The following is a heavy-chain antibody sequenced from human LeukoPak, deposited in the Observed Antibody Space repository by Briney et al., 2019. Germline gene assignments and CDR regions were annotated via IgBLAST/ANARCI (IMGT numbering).Heavy chain of an antibody. CDR3: AKAHTGYSYGNLFDY. J-gene: IGHJ4*02. Sequence: GGSLRLSCAASGFTFDDYAMHWVRQAPGKGLEWVSGISWNSGSIGYADSVTGRFTISRDNAKNSLYLQMNRLRAEDTALYYCAKAHTGYSYGNLFDYWGQGTLVTVSS. CDR2: ISWNSGSI. D-gene: IGHD5-18*01. V-gene: IGHV3-9*01. CDR1: GFTFDDYA.